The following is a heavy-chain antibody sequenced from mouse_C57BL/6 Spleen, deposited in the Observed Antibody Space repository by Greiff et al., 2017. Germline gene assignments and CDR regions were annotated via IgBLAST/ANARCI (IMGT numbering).Heavy chain of an antibody. Sequence: QVQLQQSGAELVKPGASVKISCKASGYAFSSYWMNWVKQRPGKGLEWIGQIYPGDGDTNYNGKFKGKATLTADKSSSTAYMQLSSLTSEDSAVYFCARNPFITTVVPYWYFDVWGTGTTVTVSS. CDR1: GYAFSSYW. D-gene: IGHD1-1*01. J-gene: IGHJ1*03. CDR2: IYPGDGDT. V-gene: IGHV1-80*01. CDR3: ARNPFITTVVPYWYFDV.